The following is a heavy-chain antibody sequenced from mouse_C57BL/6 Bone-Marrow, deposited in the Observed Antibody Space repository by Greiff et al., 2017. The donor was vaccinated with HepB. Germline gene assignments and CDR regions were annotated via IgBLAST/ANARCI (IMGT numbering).Heavy chain of an antibody. D-gene: IGHD1-1*01. CDR2: INPSTGGT. Sequence: EVQLQQSGPELVKPGASVKISCKASFYSFTGYYMNWVKQSPEKSLEWIGDINPSTGGTTYNQKFKAKATLTVDKSSSTAYMQLKSLTSEDSAVYYCAYYGVDYWGQGTTLTVSS. CDR3: AYYGVDY. V-gene: IGHV1-42*01. J-gene: IGHJ2*01. CDR1: FYSFTGYY.